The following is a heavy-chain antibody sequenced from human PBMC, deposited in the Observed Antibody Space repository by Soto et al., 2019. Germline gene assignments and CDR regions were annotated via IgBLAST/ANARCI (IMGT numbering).Heavy chain of an antibody. CDR3: AKTGPYCGGDCSRYFYGMDV. J-gene: IGHJ6*02. D-gene: IGHD2-21*02. CDR2: IWGSGDRT. Sequence: GGSLRLSCAASGFAFRTYAMAWVRQAPGKGLEWVSGIWGSGDRTFYADSVKGGFTMSQDNSRNTLYLQMYSLTAEDTALYYCAKTGPYCGGDCSRYFYGMDVWGQGTTVTVSS. V-gene: IGHV3-23*01. CDR1: GFAFRTYA.